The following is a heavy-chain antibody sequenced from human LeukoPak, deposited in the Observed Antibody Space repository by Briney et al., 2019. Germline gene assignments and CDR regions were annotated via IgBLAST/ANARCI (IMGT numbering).Heavy chain of an antibody. CDR1: GYTFTDYY. CDR2: INPKSGGT. V-gene: IGHV1-2*02. D-gene: IGHD6-13*01. CDR3: ARSSNWSTLDY. J-gene: IGHJ4*02. Sequence: GASVRGSCKASGYTFTDYYMHWVRQAPGQGLEWMGWINPKSGGTNYAQKFQGRVTLTRDTSIRTAYMELSSLRSDDTAVYYCARSSNWSTLDYWGQGALVTVSS.